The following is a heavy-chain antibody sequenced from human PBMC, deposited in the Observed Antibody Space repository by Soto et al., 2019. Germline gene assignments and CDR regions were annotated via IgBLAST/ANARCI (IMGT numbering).Heavy chain of an antibody. CDR2: ISGSGGST. CDR1: GFTFSSYA. CDR3: AKSQYQLLSSPDDY. V-gene: IGHV3-23*01. Sequence: TGGSLRLSCGASGFTFSSYAMSLVRQAPGKGLEWVSAISGSGGSTYYADSVKGRFTISRDNSKNTLYLQMNSLRAEDTAVYYCAKSQYQLLSSPDDYWGQGTLVTVSS. J-gene: IGHJ4*02. D-gene: IGHD2-2*01.